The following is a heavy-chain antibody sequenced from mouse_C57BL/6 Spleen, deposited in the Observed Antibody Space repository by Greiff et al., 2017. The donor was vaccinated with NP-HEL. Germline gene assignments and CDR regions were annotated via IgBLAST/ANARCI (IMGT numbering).Heavy chain of an antibody. CDR3: AKSNWDRAWFAY. CDR2: ISSGSSTI. J-gene: IGHJ3*01. Sequence: EVKLVESGGGLVKPGGSLKLSCAASGFTFSDYGMHWVRQAPEQGLEWVAYISSGSSTIYYADTVKGRFTISRDNAKNTLFLQMTRLRSEDTAMYYCAKSNWDRAWFAYWGQGTLVTVSA. CDR1: GFTFSDYG. D-gene: IGHD4-1*02. V-gene: IGHV5-17*01.